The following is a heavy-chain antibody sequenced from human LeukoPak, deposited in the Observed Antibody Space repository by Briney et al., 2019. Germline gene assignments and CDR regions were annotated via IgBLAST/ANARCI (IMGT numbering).Heavy chain of an antibody. CDR1: GGSISSYY. CDR2: IYYSGST. CDR3: ARLIAAAGTNKRDYYYYGMDV. Sequence: SETLSLTCTVSGGSISSYYWSWIRQPPAKGLEWIGYIYYSGSTNYNPSLKSRVTISVDTSKHQFSLKLSSVTAADTAVYYCARLIAAAGTNKRDYYYYGMDVWGQGTTVTVSS. V-gene: IGHV4-59*01. D-gene: IGHD6-13*01. J-gene: IGHJ6*02.